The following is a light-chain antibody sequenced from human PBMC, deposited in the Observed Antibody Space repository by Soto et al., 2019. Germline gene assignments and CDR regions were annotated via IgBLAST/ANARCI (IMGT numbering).Light chain of an antibody. CDR3: QQYDTVPFT. CDR1: RGISNF. J-gene: IGKJ3*01. CDR2: DAT. Sequence: DIQLTRSPSSLSASVGDRVTITCQASRGISNFLNWYQQEAGKAPKLLIHDATYLETGVPSRFSGSGSGTDFTFTISSLQPEDFGRYFCQQYDTVPFTFGPGTTVDIK. V-gene: IGKV1-33*01.